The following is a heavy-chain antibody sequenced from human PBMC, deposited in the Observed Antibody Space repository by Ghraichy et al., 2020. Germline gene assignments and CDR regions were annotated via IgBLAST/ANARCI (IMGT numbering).Heavy chain of an antibody. CDR2: ISGSGGST. CDR3: AKNEKGFHHFYYYGMDV. J-gene: IGHJ6*02. V-gene: IGHV3-23*01. Sequence: GGSLRLSCAASEFTFSSYAMSWVRQAQGKGLEWVSVISGSGGSTYHADSVKGRFTISRDNSKNTLYLQMNSLRAEDTAPYYCAKNEKGFHHFYYYGMDVWGQGTTVTVSS. CDR1: EFTFSSYA.